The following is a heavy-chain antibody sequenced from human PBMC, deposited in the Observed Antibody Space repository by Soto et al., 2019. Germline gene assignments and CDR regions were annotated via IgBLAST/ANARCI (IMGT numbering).Heavy chain of an antibody. D-gene: IGHD3-22*01. CDR3: ARDYDSSGYYYGRFDP. J-gene: IGHJ5*02. Sequence: PGGSLRLSCAASGFTFSSYSMNWVRQAPGKGLEWVSSISSSSSYIYYADSVKGRFTISRDNAKNSLYLQMNSLRAEDTAVYYCARDYDSSGYYYGRFDPWGQGTLVTVSS. V-gene: IGHV3-21*01. CDR1: GFTFSSYS. CDR2: ISSSSSYI.